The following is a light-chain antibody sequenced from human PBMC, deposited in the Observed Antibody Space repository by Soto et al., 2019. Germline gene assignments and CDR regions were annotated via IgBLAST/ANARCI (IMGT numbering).Light chain of an antibody. CDR1: QSVRSN. Sequence: EAEVNNSPAALSVSREGIVILSCRASQSVRSNLAWYQQKPGQAPRLLIYGASTRATGIPARFSGSGSGTEFTLTISSLQSEDFAVYYCQQYNTWLGITFGQGTRLEIK. V-gene: IGKV3-15*01. J-gene: IGKJ5*01. CDR2: GAS. CDR3: QQYNTWLGIT.